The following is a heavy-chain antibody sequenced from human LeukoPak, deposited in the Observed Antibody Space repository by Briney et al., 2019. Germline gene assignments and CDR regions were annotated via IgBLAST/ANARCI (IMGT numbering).Heavy chain of an antibody. J-gene: IGHJ4*02. Sequence: SETLSLTCTVSGGSISSYYWSWIRQPPGKGLEWIGYIYYSGSTNYNPSLKSRVTISVDTSKNQFSLKLSSVTAADTAVYYCSRAAKVTRYFDYWGQGTLVTVSS. CDR3: SRAAKVTRYFDY. CDR2: IYYSGST. D-gene: IGHD2-21*02. V-gene: IGHV4-59*01. CDR1: GGSISSYY.